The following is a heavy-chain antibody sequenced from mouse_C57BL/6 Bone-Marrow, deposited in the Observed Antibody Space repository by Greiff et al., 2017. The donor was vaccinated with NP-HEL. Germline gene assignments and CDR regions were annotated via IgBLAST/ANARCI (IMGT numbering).Heavy chain of an antibody. V-gene: IGHV1-5*01. Sequence: VQLQQSGTVLARPGASVKMSCKTSGYTFTSYWMHWVKQRPGQGLEWIGAIYPGNSDTSYNQKFKGKAKLTAVTSASTAYMELSRLTNEDSAVYYCITTVVAPFDYWGQGTTLTVSS. D-gene: IGHD1-1*01. CDR2: IYPGNSDT. J-gene: IGHJ2*01. CDR1: GYTFTSYW. CDR3: ITTVVAPFDY.